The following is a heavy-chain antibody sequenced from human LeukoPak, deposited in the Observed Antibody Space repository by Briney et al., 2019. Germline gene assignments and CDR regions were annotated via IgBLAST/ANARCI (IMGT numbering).Heavy chain of an antibody. V-gene: IGHV5-51*01. Sequence: GESLKVSCQGSGYTFTSYWIGWVRQMPVRGLEWMGSIYPGDSDTRYSPSFQGQVTISADKSISTAYLQWSSLKASDTAMYYCARTGNYGDYSLDAFDIWGQGTMVTVSS. CDR1: GYTFTSYW. CDR2: IYPGDSDT. J-gene: IGHJ3*02. CDR3: ARTGNYGDYSLDAFDI. D-gene: IGHD4-17*01.